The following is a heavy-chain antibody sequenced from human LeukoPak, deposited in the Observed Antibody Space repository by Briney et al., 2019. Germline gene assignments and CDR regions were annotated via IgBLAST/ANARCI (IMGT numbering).Heavy chain of an antibody. CDR2: ISDSGGST. Sequence: GGSLRLSCAASGFTFSTYAMSWVRQAPGKGLEWVSSISDSGGSTNYANSVKGRLTISRDNSKNTVYLQMNSLRAEDTAVYYCAKVSTVPAAILSYFDYWGQGTLVTVSS. J-gene: IGHJ4*02. D-gene: IGHD2-2*02. CDR3: AKVSTVPAAILSYFDY. V-gene: IGHV3-23*01. CDR1: GFTFSTYA.